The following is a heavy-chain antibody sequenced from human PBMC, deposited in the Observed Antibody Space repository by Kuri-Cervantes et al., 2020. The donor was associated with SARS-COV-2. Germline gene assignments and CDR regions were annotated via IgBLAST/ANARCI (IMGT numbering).Heavy chain of an antibody. Sequence: GGSLRLSCAASGFTFSSYAMHWVCQAPGKGLEWVAVISYDGSNKYYADSVKGRFTISRDNSKNTLYLQMNSLRAEDTAVYYCARGVGSGWKLFDYWGQGTLVTVSS. CDR2: ISYDGSNK. CDR1: GFTFSSYA. J-gene: IGHJ4*02. D-gene: IGHD6-19*01. CDR3: ARGVGSGWKLFDY. V-gene: IGHV3-30-3*01.